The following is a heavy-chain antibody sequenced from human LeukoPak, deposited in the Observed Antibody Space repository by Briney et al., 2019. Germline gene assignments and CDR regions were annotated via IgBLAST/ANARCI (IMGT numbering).Heavy chain of an antibody. CDR2: IYTSGST. D-gene: IGHD3-3*01. V-gene: IGHV4-4*07. CDR3: ARENYDFWSGYFDY. J-gene: IGHJ4*02. Sequence: SETLSLTCTVSGGSISSYYWSWIRQPAGKGLEWIGRIYTSGSTNYNPSLKSRVTMSVDTSKNQFSLKLSSVTAADTAVYYCARENYDFWSGYFDYWGQGTLVTVSS. CDR1: GGSISSYY.